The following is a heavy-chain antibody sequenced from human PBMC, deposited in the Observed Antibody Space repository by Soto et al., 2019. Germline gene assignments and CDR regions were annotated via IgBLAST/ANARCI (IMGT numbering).Heavy chain of an antibody. V-gene: IGHV6-1*01. J-gene: IGHJ6*02. Sequence: SQTLSLTCAISGDSVSSNSAAWNWIRQSPSRGLKWLGRTYYRSKWYNDYAVSVKSRITINPDTSKNQFSLQLNSVTPEDTAVYYCAREGGYEWAYYYGMDVWGQGTTVTVSS. CDR2: TYYRSKWYN. CDR3: AREGGYEWAYYYGMDV. D-gene: IGHD5-12*01. CDR1: GDSVSSNSAA.